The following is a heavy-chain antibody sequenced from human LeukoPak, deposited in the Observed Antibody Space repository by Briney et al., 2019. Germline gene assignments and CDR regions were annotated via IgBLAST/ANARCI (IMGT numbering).Heavy chain of an antibody. D-gene: IGHD4-11*01. CDR1: GFTFSSYS. CDR3: ARDNDYSNHFPHFDY. V-gene: IGHV3-33*08. J-gene: IGHJ4*02. Sequence: PGGSLRLSCAVSGFTFSSYSMNWVRRAPGKGLEWVAVIWYDGSNKYYTDSVKGRFTISRDKSKNTLYLQMNSLRAEDTAVYYCARDNDYSNHFPHFDYWGQGTLVTVSS. CDR2: IWYDGSNK.